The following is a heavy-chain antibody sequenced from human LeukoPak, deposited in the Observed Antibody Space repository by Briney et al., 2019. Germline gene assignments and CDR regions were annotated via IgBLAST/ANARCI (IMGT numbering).Heavy chain of an antibody. CDR2: IYYSGST. CDR1: GGSISSSSYY. D-gene: IGHD6-19*01. CDR3: AAGQYSSGTPLFDY. V-gene: IGHV4-39*07. Sequence: SETLSLTCTVSGGSISSSSYYWGWIRQPPGKGLEWIGSIYYSGSTYYNPSLKSRVTISVDTSKNQFSLKLSSVTAADTAVYYCAAGQYSSGTPLFDYWGQGTLVTVSS. J-gene: IGHJ4*02.